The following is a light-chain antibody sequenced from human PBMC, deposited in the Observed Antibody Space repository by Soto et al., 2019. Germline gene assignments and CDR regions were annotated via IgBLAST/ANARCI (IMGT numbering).Light chain of an antibody. CDR3: SSYNTSLTLV. CDR2: GLT. Sequence: QSALTQPASVSGSPGQSITISCTGTSSDIGAYNYVSWYQQHPGKAPKLLIYGLTNRPSGVSNRFSGSKSGNTASLTISGLQAEDDADYYCSSYNTSLTLVFGGGTQLTVL. V-gene: IGLV2-14*01. J-gene: IGLJ3*02. CDR1: SSDIGAYNY.